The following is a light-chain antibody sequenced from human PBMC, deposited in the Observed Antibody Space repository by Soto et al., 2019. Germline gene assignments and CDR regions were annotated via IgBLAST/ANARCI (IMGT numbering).Light chain of an antibody. Sequence: QSVLTQPASVSGSPGQSITISCTGTSXVVGGYNLVSWYQQHPGKAPKVMIYEGTKRPSGVSDRFSGSRSGNTASLTISGLQAEDEADYYCCSYARGSSYVFGTGTKVTVL. CDR3: CSYARGSSYV. V-gene: IGLV2-23*01. CDR1: SXVVGGYNL. J-gene: IGLJ1*01. CDR2: EGT.